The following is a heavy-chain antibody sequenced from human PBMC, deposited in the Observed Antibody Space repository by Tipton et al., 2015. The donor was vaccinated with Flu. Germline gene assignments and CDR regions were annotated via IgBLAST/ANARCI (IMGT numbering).Heavy chain of an antibody. CDR2: MYSSGST. J-gene: IGHJ4*02. CDR1: GASINSGSDY. CDR3: ARGMTYYYDSSGYLALDY. D-gene: IGHD3-22*01. Sequence: TLSLTCTISGASINSGSDYWSWIRQPAGKGLEWIGRMYSSGSTIYNPSLKSRVTISVDTSKNQFSLKLSSVTAADTAVYYCARGMTYYYDSSGYLALDYWGQGTLVTVSS. V-gene: IGHV4-61*02.